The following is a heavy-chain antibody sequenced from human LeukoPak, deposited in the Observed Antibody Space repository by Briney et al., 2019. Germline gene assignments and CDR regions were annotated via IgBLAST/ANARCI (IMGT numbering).Heavy chain of an antibody. J-gene: IGHJ2*01. CDR3: AKGSGYDIRRYFDL. CDR2: ISWNSGTI. Sequence: GRSLRLSCAASGFTFDDYAMHWVRQAPGKGLEWVSGISWNSGTIGYADSVKGRFTISRDNAKNSLYLQMNSLRAEDTALYYCAKGSGYDIRRYFDLWGRGTLVTVSS. D-gene: IGHD3-3*01. V-gene: IGHV3-9*01. CDR1: GFTFDDYA.